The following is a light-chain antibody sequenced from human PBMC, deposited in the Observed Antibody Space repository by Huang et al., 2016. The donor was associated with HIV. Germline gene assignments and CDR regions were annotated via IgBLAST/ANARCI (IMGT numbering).Light chain of an antibody. CDR1: QSVSSSY. V-gene: IGKV3-20*01. Sequence: EIVLTQSPGTLSLSPGERATLSCRASQSVSSSYFAWYQQKPGQAPRLLFDGASSRATGIPDRFSGSGSGTDFTLTISRLEPEDFAVYYCQQYDSSPWTFGQGTKVEIK. CDR2: GAS. J-gene: IGKJ1*01. CDR3: QQYDSSPWT.